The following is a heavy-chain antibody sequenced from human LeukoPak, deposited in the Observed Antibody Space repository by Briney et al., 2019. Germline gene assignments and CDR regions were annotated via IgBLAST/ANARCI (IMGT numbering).Heavy chain of an antibody. CDR2: ISGQHGKT. V-gene: IGHV1-18*01. CDR3: ARGGSGWFGALEFDY. D-gene: IGHD3-10*01. J-gene: IGHJ4*02. CDR1: GYTFSKYA. Sequence: GASVKVSCKGSGYTFSKYAMNWVRQAPGKGFEWLGWISGQHGKTTYPQKFQDRVRMTTDTSTSTAYMELRSLTSDDTGVYFCARGGSGWFGALEFDYWGQGTLVTVSS.